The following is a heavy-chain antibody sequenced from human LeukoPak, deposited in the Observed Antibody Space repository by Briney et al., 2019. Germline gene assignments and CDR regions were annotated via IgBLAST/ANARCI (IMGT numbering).Heavy chain of an antibody. CDR2: IYYSGDT. CDR1: GGSISGYH. D-gene: IGHD6-13*01. J-gene: IGHJ4*02. CDR3: ARGGTVTAAGTHDY. Sequence: PSETLSLTCIVSGGSISGYHWSWIRQPPGKGLEYIGYIYYSGDTSYNPSLRSRVTMSVDTSKNQLSLKLTSVTAADTAVYYCARGGTVTAAGTHDYWGQGILVTVSS. V-gene: IGHV4-59*01.